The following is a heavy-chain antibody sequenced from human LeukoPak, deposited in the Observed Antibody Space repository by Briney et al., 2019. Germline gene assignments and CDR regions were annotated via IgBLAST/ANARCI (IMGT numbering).Heavy chain of an antibody. D-gene: IGHD1-20*01. CDR2: ISAYNGNT. Sequence: GESLKISCKGSGYSFTSYGISWVRQAPGQGLEWMGWISAYNGNTNYAQRLQGRVTMTTDTSTSTAYMELRSLRSDDTAVYYCARYNWEGTTGYMDVWGKGTTVTVSS. CDR1: GYSFTSYG. J-gene: IGHJ6*03. CDR3: ARYNWEGTTGYMDV. V-gene: IGHV1-18*01.